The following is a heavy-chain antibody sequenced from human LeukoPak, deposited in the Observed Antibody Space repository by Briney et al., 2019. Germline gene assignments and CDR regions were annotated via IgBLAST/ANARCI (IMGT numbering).Heavy chain of an antibody. J-gene: IGHJ6*04. CDR3: ARDAPIAVAGTALWYYYGMDV. Sequence: GGCLRLSCAAPGFTFSSYSMNWVRQAPGKWLERVSSISSSSSYIYYADSVKGRFTISRDNAKNSLYLQMNSLRAEDTAVYYCARDAPIAVAGTALWYYYGMDVWGKGTTVTVSS. D-gene: IGHD6-19*01. CDR1: GFTFSSYS. CDR2: ISSSSSYI. V-gene: IGHV3-21*01.